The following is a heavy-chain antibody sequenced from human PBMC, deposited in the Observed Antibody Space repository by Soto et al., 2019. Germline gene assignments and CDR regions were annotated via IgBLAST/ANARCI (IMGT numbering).Heavy chain of an antibody. Sequence: SVKVSCKASGGTFSSYAISWVRQAPGQGLEWMGGIIPIFGTANYAQKFQGRVTIAADESTSTAYMELSSLRSEDAAVYYCASIAARHYDYYGMDVGGQGTTVTVSS. V-gene: IGHV1-69*13. CDR3: ASIAARHYDYYGMDV. J-gene: IGHJ6*02. CDR1: GGTFSSYA. CDR2: IIPIFGTA. D-gene: IGHD6-6*01.